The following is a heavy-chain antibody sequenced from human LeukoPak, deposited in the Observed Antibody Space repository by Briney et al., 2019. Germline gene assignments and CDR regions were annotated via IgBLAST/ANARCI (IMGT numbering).Heavy chain of an antibody. CDR1: GFTFSSYA. J-gene: IGHJ3*02. Sequence: GGSLRLSCAASGFTFSSYAMSWVRQAPGKGLEWVSAISGSGGSTYYADSVKGRFTISRDNSKNTLYLQMNSLRAEDTAVYYCAKEMAHGFYGDYVDAFDIWGQGTMVTVSS. CDR2: ISGSGGST. D-gene: IGHD4-17*01. CDR3: AKEMAHGFYGDYVDAFDI. V-gene: IGHV3-23*01.